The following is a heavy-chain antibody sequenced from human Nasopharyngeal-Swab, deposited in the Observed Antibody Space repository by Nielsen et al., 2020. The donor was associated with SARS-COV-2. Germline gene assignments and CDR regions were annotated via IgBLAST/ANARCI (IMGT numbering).Heavy chain of an antibody. CDR2: ISYSGST. V-gene: IGHV4-59*13. CDR3: ARRTYQLPHYYYYYGMDV. CDR1: GDSISSDY. Sequence: SETLSLTCTVSGDSISSDYWTWIRQPPGKGVEWIGYISYSGSTSYNPSLKSRVTMSVDTSKNQFSLKLSSVTAADTAVYFCARRTYQLPHYYYYYGMDVWGQGTTVTVSS. J-gene: IGHJ6*02. D-gene: IGHD2-2*01.